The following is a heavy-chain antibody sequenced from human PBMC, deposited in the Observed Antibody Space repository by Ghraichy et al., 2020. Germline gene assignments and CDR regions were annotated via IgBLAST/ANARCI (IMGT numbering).Heavy chain of an antibody. CDR1: GFTFSSYW. CDR2: IKQDGSEK. D-gene: IGHD3-10*01. Sequence: GGSLRLSCAASGFTFSSYWMSWVRQAPGKGLEWVANIKQDGSEKYYVDSVKGRFTISRDNAKNSLYLQMNSLRAEDTAVYYCARYPSGPTLDYYYYGMDVWGQGTTVTVSS. CDR3: ARYPSGPTLDYYYYGMDV. J-gene: IGHJ6*02. V-gene: IGHV3-7*01.